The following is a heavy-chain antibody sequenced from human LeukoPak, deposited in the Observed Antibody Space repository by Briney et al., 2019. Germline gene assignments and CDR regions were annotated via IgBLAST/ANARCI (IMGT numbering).Heavy chain of an antibody. CDR2: INPNSGGT. CDR1: GYTFTGYY. D-gene: IGHD6-13*01. CDR3: ARDLSGSSWTFDY. Sequence: ASVKVSCKASGYTFTGYYMHWVRQAPGQGLKWMGWINPNSGGTNYAQKFQGWVTMTRDTSISTAHMELSRLRSDDTAVYYCARDLSGSSWTFDYWGQGTLVTVSS. J-gene: IGHJ4*02. V-gene: IGHV1-2*04.